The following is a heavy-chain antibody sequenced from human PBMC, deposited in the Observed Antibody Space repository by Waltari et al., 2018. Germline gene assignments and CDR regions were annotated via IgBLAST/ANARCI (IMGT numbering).Heavy chain of an antibody. CDR2: IYYSGST. V-gene: IGHV4-59*01. J-gene: IGHJ5*02. CDR3: AREKDSSGWYGGTWFDP. Sequence: QVQLQESGPGLVKPSETLSLTCPVSGGSISSYYWSWIRQPPGKGLEWIGYIYYSGSTNYNPSLKSRVTISVDTSKNQFSLKLSSVTAADTAVYYCAREKDSSGWYGGTWFDPWGQGTLVTVSS. D-gene: IGHD6-19*01. CDR1: GGSISSYY.